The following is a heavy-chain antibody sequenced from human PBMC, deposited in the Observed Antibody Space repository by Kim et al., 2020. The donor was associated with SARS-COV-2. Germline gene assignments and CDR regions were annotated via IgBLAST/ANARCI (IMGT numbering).Heavy chain of an antibody. CDR2: ISAYNGNT. CDR1: GYTFTSYG. D-gene: IGHD3-22*01. CDR3: ARTFPYDSSGYSDY. J-gene: IGHJ4*02. Sequence: ASVKVSCKASGYTFTSYGISWVRQAPGQGLEWMGWISAYNGNTNYAQKLQGRVTMTTDTSTSTAYMELRSLRSDDTAVYYCARTFPYDSSGYSDYWGQGTLVTVSA. V-gene: IGHV1-18*01.